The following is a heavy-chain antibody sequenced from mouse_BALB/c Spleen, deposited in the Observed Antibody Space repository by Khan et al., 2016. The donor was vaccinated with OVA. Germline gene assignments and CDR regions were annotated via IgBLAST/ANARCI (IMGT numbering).Heavy chain of an antibody. Sequence: EVELVESGGGLVQPGESLKLSCAASGFTFRNYGMSWVRQSPDKRLELVATIHTNGDNTYYLHSVKGRFTISRDNAKNTLYLQMSSVKSKDTALYDCARQRESLDYWGQGTSVTVSS. J-gene: IGHJ4*01. V-gene: IGHV5-6-3*01. CDR3: ARQRESLDY. CDR2: IHTNGDNT. CDR1: GFTFRNYG.